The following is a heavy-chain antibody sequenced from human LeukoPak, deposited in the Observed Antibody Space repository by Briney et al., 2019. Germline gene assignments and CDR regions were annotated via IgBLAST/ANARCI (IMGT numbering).Heavy chain of an antibody. CDR1: GFTVGNNY. Sequence: GGSLRLSCAASGFTVGNNYMNWVRQAPGKGLEWVSLIFSRGETSCADSVKGRFTISRDNSKNTLYLQMNGLRVEDTAVYYCARDPPAVSINTYAWGQGTLVTVSS. CDR3: ARDPPAVSINTYA. D-gene: IGHD2-8*01. V-gene: IGHV3-66*01. CDR2: IFSRGET. J-gene: IGHJ4*02.